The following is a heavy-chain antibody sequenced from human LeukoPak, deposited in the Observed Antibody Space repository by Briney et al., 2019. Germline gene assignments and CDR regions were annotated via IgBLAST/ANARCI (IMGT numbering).Heavy chain of an antibody. CDR2: ISGSGGIT. Sequence: GGSLRLSCTASGFTFRNFVMSWVRQAPGKGLEWVSGISGSGGITDYTDPVKGRVTISRANSRNTLFLQMNSLRAEDTAVYYCAKSLGGVIVTSFDYWGQGTLVTVSS. J-gene: IGHJ4*02. D-gene: IGHD3-16*02. CDR1: GFTFRNFV. CDR3: AKSLGGVIVTSFDY. V-gene: IGHV3-23*01.